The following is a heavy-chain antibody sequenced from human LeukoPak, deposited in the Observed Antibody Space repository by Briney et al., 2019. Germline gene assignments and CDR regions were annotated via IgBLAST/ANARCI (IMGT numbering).Heavy chain of an antibody. Sequence: ASVKVSCKASGYTFTGYYMHWVRQAPGQGLEWMGWINPNSGGTNYAQKFQGRVTMTRDTSISTAYMELSRLRSDDTAVYYCARANVLLWFGELYPLFSLDYWGQGTLVTVSS. CDR3: ARANVLLWFGELYPLFSLDY. CDR1: GYTFTGYY. J-gene: IGHJ4*02. V-gene: IGHV1-2*02. D-gene: IGHD3-10*01. CDR2: INPNSGGT.